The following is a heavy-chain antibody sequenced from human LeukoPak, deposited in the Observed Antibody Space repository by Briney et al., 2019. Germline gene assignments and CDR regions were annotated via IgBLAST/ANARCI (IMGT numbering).Heavy chain of an antibody. CDR2: IYYSGST. V-gene: IGHV4-59*01. Sequence: PSETLSLTCTVSGDSIISNYWSWIRQPPGKGLEWIGYIYYSGSTNYNPSLKSRVTISVDTSKNQFSLKLSSVTAADTAVYYCARVARGYSFDYWGQGTLVTVSS. D-gene: IGHD4-23*01. J-gene: IGHJ4*02. CDR3: ARVARGYSFDY. CDR1: GDSIISNY.